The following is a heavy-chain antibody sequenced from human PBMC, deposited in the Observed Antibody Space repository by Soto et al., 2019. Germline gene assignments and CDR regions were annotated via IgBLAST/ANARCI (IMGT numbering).Heavy chain of an antibody. V-gene: IGHV4-31*03. J-gene: IGHJ5*02. Sequence: QVQLQESGPGLVKPSQTLSLTCTVSGGSISSDAYYWTWIRQHPGKGLEWIGYIYYSGSTYYNPSLKCRVTISLDMSKNQFSLGLSSVTAADTAVYYCAREMVPGYYDGSGRFDPWGQGTLVTVSS. CDR2: IYYSGST. CDR1: GGSISSDAYY. CDR3: AREMVPGYYDGSGRFDP. D-gene: IGHD3-22*01.